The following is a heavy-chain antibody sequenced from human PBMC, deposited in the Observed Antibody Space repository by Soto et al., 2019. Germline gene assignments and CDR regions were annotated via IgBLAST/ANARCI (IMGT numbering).Heavy chain of an antibody. CDR3: TTDSYITSIIVRFDY. J-gene: IGHJ4*02. CDR1: GFTFSNAW. CDR2: VKSKNDGGTT. D-gene: IGHD3-22*01. Sequence: GGSLSLSCAASGFTFSNAWINWVRQAPGKGLEWVGRVKSKNDGGTTDFAAPVKGRFAISRDDSKNMVYLEMNSLQTEDTAIYYCTTDSYITSIIVRFDYWGQGTLVTVSS. V-gene: IGHV3-15*07.